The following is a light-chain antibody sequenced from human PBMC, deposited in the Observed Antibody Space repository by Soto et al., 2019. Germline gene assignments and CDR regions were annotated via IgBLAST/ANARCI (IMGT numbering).Light chain of an antibody. Sequence: QSVLTQSSSVSASLGSSVKLTCTLSSGYSSSIIAWHQQQPGKAPRYLMKLEGSGSYNKVSGVPDRFSGSSPGADRYLSISNLQFEDEADYYCETWASNGPRVFGGGTTLTVL. CDR3: ETWASNGPRV. V-gene: IGLV4-60*02. J-gene: IGLJ3*02. CDR2: LEGSGSY. CDR1: SGYSSSI.